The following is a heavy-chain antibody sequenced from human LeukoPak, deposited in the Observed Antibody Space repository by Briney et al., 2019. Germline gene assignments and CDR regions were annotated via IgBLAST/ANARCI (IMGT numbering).Heavy chain of an antibody. CDR3: ARDGSVFDGGNNYYYYYMDV. D-gene: IGHD4-23*01. V-gene: IGHV1-46*01. CDR1: GYTFTSYY. J-gene: IGHJ6*03. Sequence: ASVKLSCKASGYTFTSYYMHWVRQAPGQGLEWMGIINPSGGSTSYAQKFQGRVTMTRDTSTSTVYMELSSLRSEDTAVYYCARDGSVFDGGNNYYYYYMDVWGKGTTVTVSS. CDR2: INPSGGST.